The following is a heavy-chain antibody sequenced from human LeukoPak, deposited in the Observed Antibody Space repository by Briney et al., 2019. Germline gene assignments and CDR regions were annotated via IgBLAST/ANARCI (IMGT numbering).Heavy chain of an antibody. V-gene: IGHV3-7*01. CDR3: ASWGAGGNS. CDR2: INPDGSGK. J-gene: IGHJ4*02. CDR1: GFTLSTYW. D-gene: IGHD3-16*01. Sequence: GGSLRLSCGASGFTLSTYWMNWVRQVPGKGLDWVANINPDGSGKRYVDSVKGRFTIARDNADNSLSLQMNSLRAEDTAVYYCASWGAGGNSWGQGTLVTVSS.